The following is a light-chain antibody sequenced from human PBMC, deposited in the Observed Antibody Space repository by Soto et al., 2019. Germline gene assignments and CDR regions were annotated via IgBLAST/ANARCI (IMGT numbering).Light chain of an antibody. CDR3: QSYDDSLSTYV. V-gene: IGLV1-40*01. Sequence: QSVLTQPPSVSGAPGQRVTISCTGSSSSIGAGYHVHWYQQLPGAAPKLLISVNNNRPSGVPDRFSGSRSGTSASLAIAGLQTEDEADSYCQSYDDSLSTYVFGTGTKLTVL. CDR2: VNN. CDR1: SSSIGAGYH. J-gene: IGLJ1*01.